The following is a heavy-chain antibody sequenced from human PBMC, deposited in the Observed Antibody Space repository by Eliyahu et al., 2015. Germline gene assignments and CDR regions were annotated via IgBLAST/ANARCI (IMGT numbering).Heavy chain of an antibody. CDR3: ARDYCFGGSCYSYYAH. Sequence: QVKLVQSGAEVRKPGASVRVSCXASGYSLXDYYIHWXRQAPGQGLEWMGXINPDGGATAYSLDFQGSVTLTSDTSIDTVYMEISGLTSDDTAVYYCARDYCFGGSCYSYYAHWGQGTLVTVSS. J-gene: IGHJ4*02. V-gene: IGHV1-2*02. D-gene: IGHD2-15*01. CDR1: GYSLXDYY. CDR2: INPDGGAT.